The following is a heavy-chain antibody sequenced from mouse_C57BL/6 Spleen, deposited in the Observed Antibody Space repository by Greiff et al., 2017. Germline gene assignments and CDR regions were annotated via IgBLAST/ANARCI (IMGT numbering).Heavy chain of an antibody. V-gene: IGHV3-6*01. CDR2: ISYDGSN. D-gene: IGHD2-4*01. CDR3: ATGYDYDWFAY. CDR1: GYSITSGYY. Sequence: ESGPGLVKPSQSLSLTCSVTGYSITSGYYWNWIRQFPGNKLEWMGYISYDGSNNYNPSLKNRISITRDTSKNQFFLKLNSVTTEDTATYYCATGYDYDWFAYWGQGTLVTVSA. J-gene: IGHJ3*01.